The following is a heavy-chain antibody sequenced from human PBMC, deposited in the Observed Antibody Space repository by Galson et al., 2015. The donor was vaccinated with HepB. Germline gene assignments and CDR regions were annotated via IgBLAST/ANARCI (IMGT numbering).Heavy chain of an antibody. Sequence: SVKVSCKASGYTFTGYYMHWVRQAPGQGLEWMGWINPNSGDTVYAQKLQGRVTMTRDTSISTAYMELSRLRSDDTAIYYCATRSTFGVVISYWGQGTLVTVSS. D-gene: IGHD3-3*01. J-gene: IGHJ4*02. CDR3: ATRSTFGVVISY. V-gene: IGHV1-2*02. CDR1: GYTFTGYY. CDR2: INPNSGDT.